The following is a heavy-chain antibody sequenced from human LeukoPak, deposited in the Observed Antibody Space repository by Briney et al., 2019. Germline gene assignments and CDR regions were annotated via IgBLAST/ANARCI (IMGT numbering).Heavy chain of an antibody. J-gene: IGHJ6*02. CDR1: GFTVSNNY. CDR2: IYSGGST. D-gene: IGHD3-10*01. Sequence: GGSLRLSCAASGFTVSNNYMSWVRQAPGKGLEWVSVIYSGGSTYYADSVKGRFTISRDNSKNTLYLQMNSLRAEDTAVYYCARERAELLWFGEYYYYGMDVWGQGTTVTVSS. V-gene: IGHV3-53*01. CDR3: ARERAELLWFGEYYYYGMDV.